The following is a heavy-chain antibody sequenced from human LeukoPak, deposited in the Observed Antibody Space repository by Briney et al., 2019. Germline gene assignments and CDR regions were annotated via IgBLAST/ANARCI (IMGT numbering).Heavy chain of an antibody. CDR1: GFTFTNAW. V-gene: IGHV3-30*03. J-gene: IGHJ3*02. CDR2: ISYDGSNK. Sequence: PGGSLRLSCTTSGFTFTNAWMSWVRQAPGKGLEWVAVISYDGSNKYYADSVKGRFTISRDNSKNSLYLQMNSLRAEDTAVYYCAHLTDGSGSYGVAFDIWGQGTMVTVSS. D-gene: IGHD3-10*01. CDR3: AHLTDGSGSYGVAFDI.